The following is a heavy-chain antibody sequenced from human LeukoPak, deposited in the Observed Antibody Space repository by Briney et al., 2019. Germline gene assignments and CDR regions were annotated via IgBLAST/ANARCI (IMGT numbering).Heavy chain of an antibody. J-gene: IGHJ3*02. CDR2: IRYDRSNK. V-gene: IGHV3-30*02. D-gene: IGHD2-2*01. CDR3: ATDVGYCSSTSCYDPPNAFDI. CDR1: GFTFTSYG. Sequence: GGSLRVCCAASGFTFTSYGMHWVRQAPGKGLEGVAFIRYDRSNKYYADSVKGRFTISRDNSKNTLYLQMNSLRAEDTAVYYCATDVGYCSSTSCYDPPNAFDIWGQGTMVTVSS.